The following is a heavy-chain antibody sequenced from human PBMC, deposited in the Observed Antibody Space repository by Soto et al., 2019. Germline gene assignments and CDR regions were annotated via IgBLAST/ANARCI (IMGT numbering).Heavy chain of an antibody. D-gene: IGHD3-10*01. CDR2: ISGSGGST. Sequence: EVQLLESGGGLVQPGGSLRLSCAASGFTFSSYAMSWVRQAPGKGLEWVSAISGSGGSTYYADSVKGRFTISRDNSKNPLYLQINSLRAEDTAVYYCAKAREWFGELFHSGGGMDVWGQGTTVTVSS. J-gene: IGHJ6*02. CDR3: AKAREWFGELFHSGGGMDV. V-gene: IGHV3-23*01. CDR1: GFTFSSYA.